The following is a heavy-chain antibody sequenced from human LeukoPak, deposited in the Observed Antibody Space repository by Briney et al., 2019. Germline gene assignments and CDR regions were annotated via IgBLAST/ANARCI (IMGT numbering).Heavy chain of an antibody. CDR2: NYYSGST. Sequence: PSETLSLTCTVSGGSISSYYWSWIRQPPGKGLEWIGYNYYSGSTNYNPSLKSRVTISVDTSKNQFSLKLSSVTAADTAVYYCARGNELTYWGQGTLVTVSS. J-gene: IGHJ4*02. D-gene: IGHD1-26*01. CDR1: GGSISSYY. V-gene: IGHV4-59*01. CDR3: ARGNELTY.